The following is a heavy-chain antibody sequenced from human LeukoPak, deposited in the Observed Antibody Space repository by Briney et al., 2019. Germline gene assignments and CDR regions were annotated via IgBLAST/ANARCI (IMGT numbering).Heavy chain of an antibody. CDR1: GYTFTSYY. D-gene: IGHD5-24*01. CDR3: ARVMATIDVVDY. V-gene: IGHV1-46*01. J-gene: IGHJ4*02. CDR2: INPSGGST. Sequence: APVKVSCKASGYTFTSYYMHWVRQAPGQGLEWMGIINPSGGSTSYAQKFQGRVTMTRDTSTSTVYMELSSLRSEDTAVYYCARVMATIDVVDYWGQGTLVTVSS.